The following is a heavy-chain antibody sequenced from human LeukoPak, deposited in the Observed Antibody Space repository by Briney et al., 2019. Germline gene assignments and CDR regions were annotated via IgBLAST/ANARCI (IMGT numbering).Heavy chain of an antibody. V-gene: IGHV4-59*01. CDR3: ARDSAPRGEYYFDY. J-gene: IGHJ4*02. CDR1: GGSFNSYN. D-gene: IGHD3-10*01. Sequence: SETLSLTCTVSGGSFNSYNWSWIRQPPGQGLEWIGYIYYSGSARYNPSLKSRVTMSVDTSKNQFSLKLSSVTAADTAVYHCARDSAPRGEYYFDYWGQGTLVTVSS. CDR2: IYYSGSA.